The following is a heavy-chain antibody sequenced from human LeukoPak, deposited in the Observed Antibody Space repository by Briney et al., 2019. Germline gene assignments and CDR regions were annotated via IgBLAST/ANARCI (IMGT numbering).Heavy chain of an antibody. Sequence: SVKVSCKASGGTFSNYAITWARQAPGQGLEWMGGIIPIFGTANYAQKFQGRVTITADESTTTSYMELSSLRSEDTAVYYYARGGIYGALTDWGQGTLVTVSS. J-gene: IGHJ4*02. D-gene: IGHD4-17*01. V-gene: IGHV1-69*01. CDR3: ARGGIYGALTD. CDR1: GGTFSNYA. CDR2: IIPIFGTA.